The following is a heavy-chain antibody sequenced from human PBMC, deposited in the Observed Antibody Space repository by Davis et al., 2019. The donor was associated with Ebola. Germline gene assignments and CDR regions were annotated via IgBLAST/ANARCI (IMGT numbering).Heavy chain of an antibody. CDR2: IRSKAYGGTT. CDR3: TSVLLWFGELYGDYYYGMDV. J-gene: IGHJ6*02. Sequence: GESLKISCTASGFTFGDYAMSWVRQAPGKGLEWVGFIRSKAYGGTTEYAASVKGRFTISRDDSKSIAYLQMNSLKTEDTAVYYCTSVLLWFGELYGDYYYGMDVWGQGTTVTVSS. V-gene: IGHV3-49*04. D-gene: IGHD3-10*01. CDR1: GFTFGDYA.